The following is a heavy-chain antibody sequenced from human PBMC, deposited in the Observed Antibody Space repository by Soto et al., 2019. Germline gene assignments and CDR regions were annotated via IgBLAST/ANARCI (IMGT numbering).Heavy chain of an antibody. V-gene: IGHV4-4*02. CDR3: ASGIAARTPFDY. D-gene: IGHD6-6*01. CDR1: GVSISSSNW. CDR2: IYHSGST. J-gene: IGHJ4*02. Sequence: ETLSLTCSVSGVSISSSNWWSWVRQPPGKGLEWIGEIYHSGSTNYNPSLKSRVTISVDKSKNQFSLKLSSVTAADTAVYYCASGIAARTPFDYWGQGTLVTVYS.